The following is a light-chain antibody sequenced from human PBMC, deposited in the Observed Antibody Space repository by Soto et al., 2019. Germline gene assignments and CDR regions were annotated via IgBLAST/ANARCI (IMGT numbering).Light chain of an antibody. Sequence: DIQMTQSPSSLSASVGDRLAITCRASQSISTNLNWYQQTPGKAPKLLIYAASNLQSGVPSRFSGSGSGTHFTLTITTLHPDDFATYFCQQSYSLPWTFGQGTNVEIK. CDR1: QSISTN. V-gene: IGKV1-39*01. CDR2: AAS. CDR3: QQSYSLPWT. J-gene: IGKJ1*01.